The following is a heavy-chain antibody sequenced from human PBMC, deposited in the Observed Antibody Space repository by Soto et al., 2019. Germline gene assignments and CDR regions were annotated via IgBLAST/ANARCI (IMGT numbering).Heavy chain of an antibody. J-gene: IGHJ5*02. D-gene: IGHD6-13*01. CDR1: GDSVSSNSAA. CDR3: ARDEIAAADSFDP. V-gene: IGHV6-1*01. Sequence: SQTLSLTCAISGDSVSSNSAAWNWISQSPSRGLEWLGRTYYRSKWYNDYAVSVKSRITINPDTSKNQFSLQLNSVTPEDTAVYYCARDEIAAADSFDPWRQGTLVTAPQ. CDR2: TYYRSKWYN.